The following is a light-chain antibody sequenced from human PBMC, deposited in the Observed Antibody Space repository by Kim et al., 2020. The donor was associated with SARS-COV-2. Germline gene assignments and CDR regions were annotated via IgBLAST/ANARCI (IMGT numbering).Light chain of an antibody. J-gene: IGLJ3*02. Sequence: VSPGQAASITCSGGKLGVKYACWLRQKPGQSPVLVIYQDSKRPSGIPERFSGSNSGNTATLTISGTQAMDEADYYCQAWDSSTLVFGGGTQLTVL. CDR3: QAWDSSTLV. V-gene: IGLV3-1*01. CDR1: KLGVKY. CDR2: QDS.